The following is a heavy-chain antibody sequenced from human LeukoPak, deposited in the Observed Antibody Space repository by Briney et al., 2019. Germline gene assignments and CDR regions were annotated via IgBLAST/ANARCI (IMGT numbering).Heavy chain of an antibody. J-gene: IGHJ4*02. CDR2: IKEDGSER. Sequence: PGGSLRLSCEGSAFIFSGHWMNWVRQTPGKGLEWVASIKEDGSERQYVDSVKGRFTISRDNAKNSLYLQMNSLRVEDTAVFYCAGRARGYSYGRLDYWGQGTLVTVSS. V-gene: IGHV3-7*01. CDR3: AGRARGYSYGRLDY. D-gene: IGHD5-18*01. CDR1: AFIFSGHW.